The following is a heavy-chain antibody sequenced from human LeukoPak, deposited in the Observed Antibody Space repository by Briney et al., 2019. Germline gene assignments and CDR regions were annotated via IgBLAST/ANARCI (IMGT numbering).Heavy chain of an antibody. V-gene: IGHV3-21*01. CDR2: ISTSSSSI. CDR3: ARESYGSDY. J-gene: IGHJ4*02. CDR1: GFMFTRFT. Sequence: GGSLTLSCAASGFMFTRFTRNWVRQAPGKGLEWVSSISTSSSSIYNANSVKGRFTVSRDNAKNPLYLQMNSLRAEDTAVYYCARESYGSDYWGQGTLVTVSS. D-gene: IGHD5-18*01.